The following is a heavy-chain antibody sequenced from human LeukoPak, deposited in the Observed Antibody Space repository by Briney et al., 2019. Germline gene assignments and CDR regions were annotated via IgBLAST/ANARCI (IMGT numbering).Heavy chain of an antibody. Sequence: GGSLRLSCAASGFTFSNYAMSWVRQAPGKGLEWVSSISSSSSYIYYADSVKGRFTISRDNAKNSLYLQMNSLRAEDTAVYYCARDNTGGLTMDVWGKGTTVTVSS. CDR2: ISSSSSYI. CDR1: GFTFSNYA. CDR3: ARDNTGGLTMDV. V-gene: IGHV3-21*01. J-gene: IGHJ6*04. D-gene: IGHD2-15*01.